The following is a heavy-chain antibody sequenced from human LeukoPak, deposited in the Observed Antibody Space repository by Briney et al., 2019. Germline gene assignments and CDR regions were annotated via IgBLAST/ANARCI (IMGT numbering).Heavy chain of an antibody. J-gene: IGHJ4*02. V-gene: IGHV3-33*01. D-gene: IGHD3-3*01. Sequence: GGFLRLSCAASGFTFSSYGMHWVRQAPGKGLEWVAVIWYDGSNKNYADSLKGRFTISRDNAKNSLYLQMNSLRAEDTAVYYCARYVYGVVTSFDYWGQGTLVTVSS. CDR2: IWYDGSNK. CDR3: ARYVYGVVTSFDY. CDR1: GFTFSSYG.